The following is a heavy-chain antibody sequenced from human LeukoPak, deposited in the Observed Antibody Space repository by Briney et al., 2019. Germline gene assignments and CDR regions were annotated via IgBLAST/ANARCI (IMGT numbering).Heavy chain of an antibody. CDR2: IYYTGST. Sequence: SETLSLTCDVSGDSISSYYWSWIRQPPGKGLEWIGYIYYTGSTNYNPSLKSRVTISADTSKKQFSLKLASVNAADTAVYYCARGPSPSGAYIFDYWGQGTLVTVS. V-gene: IGHV4-59*01. CDR1: GDSISSYY. J-gene: IGHJ4*02. CDR3: ARGPSPSGAYIFDY. D-gene: IGHD1-26*01.